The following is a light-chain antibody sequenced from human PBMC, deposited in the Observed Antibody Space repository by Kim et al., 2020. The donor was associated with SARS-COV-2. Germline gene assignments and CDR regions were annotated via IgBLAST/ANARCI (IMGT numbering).Light chain of an antibody. J-gene: IGKJ1*01. CDR3: QHYGPSPPWT. CDR1: QSVISTY. Sequence: PGERATQSCRASQSVISTYLAWYQQRPGQDHRLLFYGAFTRATGIPDRFGGAGSGTDFSLIISRLEPEDFAVYYCQHYGPSPPWTFGQGTKVDIK. CDR2: GAF. V-gene: IGKV3-20*01.